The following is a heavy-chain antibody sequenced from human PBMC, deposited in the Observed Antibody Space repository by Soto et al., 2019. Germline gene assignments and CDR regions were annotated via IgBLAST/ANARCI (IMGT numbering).Heavy chain of an antibody. CDR1: GLTFSS. CDR2: ISGSGGYK. J-gene: IGHJ6*02. CDR3: AKDRNLKDYYGMDV. Sequence: GGSLRLSCRDSGLTFSSWVRQAPGKGLEWVPGISGSGGYKYYADSVKGRFTISRDDSKNTVYLQLNSLRAEDTAVYYCAKDRNLKDYYGMDVWGQGTTVTVSS. V-gene: IGHV3-23*01.